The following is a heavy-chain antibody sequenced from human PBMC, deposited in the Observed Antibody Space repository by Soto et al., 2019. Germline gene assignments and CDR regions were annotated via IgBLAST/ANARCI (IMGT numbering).Heavy chain of an antibody. J-gene: IGHJ4*02. V-gene: IGHV1-69*01. Sequence: QVQLVQSGAEVKKPGSSVKVSCKASGGTFSSYAISWVRQAPGQGLEWMGGIIPIFGTANYAQKFQGRVTITADVSTSTAYMELSSLRSEDTAVYYCARDKGGYCSGGSCYVLDYWGQGTLVTVSS. D-gene: IGHD2-15*01. CDR3: ARDKGGYCSGGSCYVLDY. CDR2: IIPIFGTA. CDR1: GGTFSSYA.